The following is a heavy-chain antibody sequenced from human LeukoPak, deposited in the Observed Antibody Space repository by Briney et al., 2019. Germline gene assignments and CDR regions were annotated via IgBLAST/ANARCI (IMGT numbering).Heavy chain of an antibody. D-gene: IGHD2-15*01. V-gene: IGHV4-30-2*01. CDR2: IYHSGST. J-gene: IGHJ5*02. Sequence: PSETLSLTCAVSGGSISSGGYSWSWIRQPPGKGLDWIGYIYHSGSTYYNPSLKSRVTISVDRSKNQFSLKLSSVTAADTAVYYCARVVVVATYNWFDPWGQGTLVTASS. CDR1: GGSISSGGYS. CDR3: ARVVVVATYNWFDP.